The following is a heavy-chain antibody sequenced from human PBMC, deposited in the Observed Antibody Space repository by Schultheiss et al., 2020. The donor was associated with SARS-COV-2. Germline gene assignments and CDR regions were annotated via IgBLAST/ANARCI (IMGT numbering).Heavy chain of an antibody. D-gene: IGHD2-21*02. CDR3: ARDILLFGYYYYGMDV. J-gene: IGHJ6*02. Sequence: GGSLRLSCAASGFTFSSYAMHWVRQAPGKGLEWVAVISYDGSNKYYAESVKGRFAISRDNSKNTLYLQMNSLRAEDTAVYYCARDILLFGYYYYGMDVWGQGTTVTVAS. CDR2: ISYDGSNK. CDR1: GFTFSSYA. V-gene: IGHV3-30*09.